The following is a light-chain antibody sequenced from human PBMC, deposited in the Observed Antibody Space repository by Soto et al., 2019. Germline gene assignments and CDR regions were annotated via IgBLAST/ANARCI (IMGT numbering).Light chain of an antibody. V-gene: IGLV2-8*01. Sequence: QSALTQPPSASRSPGQSVAISCTGTSSDVGGYNYVSWYQQHPSKAPKLMIYEVNKRPSGVPDRFSGSKSGNTASLTVSGLQAEDEADYYCSSYAGSSNVFGTGTKLTVL. J-gene: IGLJ1*01. CDR1: SSDVGGYNY. CDR2: EVN. CDR3: SSYAGSSNV.